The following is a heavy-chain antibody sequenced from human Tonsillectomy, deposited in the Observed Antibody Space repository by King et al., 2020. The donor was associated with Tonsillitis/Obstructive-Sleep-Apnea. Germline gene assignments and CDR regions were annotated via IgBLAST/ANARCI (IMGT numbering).Heavy chain of an antibody. CDR1: GFTVSSNY. Sequence: VQLVESGGGLVQPGGSLRLSCAASGFTVSSNYMSWVRQAPGKGLEWGSVIYSGGSTYYADSVKGRFTISRDNSKNTLYLQMNSLRAEDTAVYYCARDKATGTTDYYYYYYMDVWGKGTTVTVSS. J-gene: IGHJ6*03. V-gene: IGHV3-66*01. CDR3: ARDKATGTTDYYYYYYMDV. CDR2: IYSGGST. D-gene: IGHD1-7*01.